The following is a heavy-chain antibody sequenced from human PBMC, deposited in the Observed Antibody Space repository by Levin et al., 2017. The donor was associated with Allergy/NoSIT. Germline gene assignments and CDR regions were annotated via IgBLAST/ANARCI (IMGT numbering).Heavy chain of an antibody. V-gene: IGHV1-69*04. D-gene: IGHD6-19*01. Sequence: SVKVSCKASGGTFSSYAISWVRQAPGQGLEWMGRNIPILGIANYAQKFQGRVTITADKSTSTAYMELSSLRSEDTAVYYCARGSSGWYDEYFQHWGQGTLVTVSS. CDR2: NIPILGIA. CDR1: GGTFSSYA. CDR3: ARGSSGWYDEYFQH. J-gene: IGHJ1*01.